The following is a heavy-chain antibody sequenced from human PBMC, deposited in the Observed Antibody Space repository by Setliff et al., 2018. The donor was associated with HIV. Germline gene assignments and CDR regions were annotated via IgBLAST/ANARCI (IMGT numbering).Heavy chain of an antibody. CDR2: ISHSGST. Sequence: SETLSLTCVVYGGSFNNYSWNWFRQPPGRGLEWIGEISHSGSTSYNSSLKSRVTMSVDTAKNQFSLEMRSLTAADTAVYYCARDQRLQGVQPPYWYFDLWGRGTLVTVSS. CDR3: ARDQRLQGVQPPYWYFDL. J-gene: IGHJ2*01. D-gene: IGHD2-2*01. V-gene: IGHV4-34*01. CDR1: GGSFNNYS.